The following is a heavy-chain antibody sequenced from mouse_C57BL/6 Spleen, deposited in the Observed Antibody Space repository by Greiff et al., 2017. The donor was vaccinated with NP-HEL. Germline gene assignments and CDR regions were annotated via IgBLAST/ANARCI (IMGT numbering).Heavy chain of an antibody. V-gene: IGHV5-12*01. D-gene: IGHD1-1*01. CDR2: ISNGGGST. Sequence: EVNLVESGGGLVQPGGSLKLSCAASGFTFSDYYMYWVRQTPEKRLEWVAYISNGGGSTYYPDTVKGRFTISSDQAKNTLYLQMSRLKSEDTAMYYCARHGDYGSSYPYFDYWGQGTTLTVSS. CDR3: ARHGDYGSSYPYFDY. CDR1: GFTFSDYY. J-gene: IGHJ2*01.